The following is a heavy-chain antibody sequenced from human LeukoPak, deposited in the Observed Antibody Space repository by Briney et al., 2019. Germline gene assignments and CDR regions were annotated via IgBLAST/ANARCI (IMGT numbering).Heavy chain of an antibody. V-gene: IGHV4-4*07. CDR1: GGPISSYY. CDR3: ARDETTVTRGAFDN. Sequence: PSETLSLTCSVPGGPISSYYWGSIRQPAGKGLEWVGRIYTSGNTNYKPYLKSRVTITGDTSKNQFSLKLSTVTAADTAVYYCARDETTVTRGAFDNWGQGTLVTVSS. CDR2: IYTSGNT. D-gene: IGHD4-17*01. J-gene: IGHJ4*02.